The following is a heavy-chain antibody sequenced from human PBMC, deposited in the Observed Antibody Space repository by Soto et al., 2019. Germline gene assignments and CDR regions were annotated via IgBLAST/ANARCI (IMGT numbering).Heavy chain of an antibody. CDR1: GASFSEYY. CDR3: ARFGRMGVDH. CDR2: TNHRGVT. V-gene: IGHV4-34*01. Sequence: QVHLQQWGAGLLKSSETRSLSCTVSGASFSEYYWSWSRHPPGKGLEWIGETNHRGVTHYNRSLKSRVTRSVETSKNHFSLRLSSVTAADTGVYYCARFGRMGVDHWGQGTLVIVSS. D-gene: IGHD3-3*01. J-gene: IGHJ4*02.